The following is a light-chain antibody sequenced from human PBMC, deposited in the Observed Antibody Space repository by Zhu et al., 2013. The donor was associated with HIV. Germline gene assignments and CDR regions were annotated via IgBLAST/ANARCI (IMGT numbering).Light chain of an antibody. Sequence: DIVMTQSPDSLAVSLGERATINCKSSQSVLYNSNNKNYLAWYQQKPGQPPKLLIYWTSTRESGVPDRFSGSGSGTDFTLTISSLQPEDVALYYCQQYYTTPLTFGGGTKVEIK. V-gene: IGKV4-1*01. CDR1: QSVLYNSNNKNY. J-gene: IGKJ4*01. CDR2: WTS. CDR3: QQYYTTPLT.